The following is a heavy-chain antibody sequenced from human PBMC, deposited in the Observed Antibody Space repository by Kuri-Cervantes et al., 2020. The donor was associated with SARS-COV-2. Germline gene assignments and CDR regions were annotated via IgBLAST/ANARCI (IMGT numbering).Heavy chain of an antibody. D-gene: IGHD3-16*02. J-gene: IGHJ3*02. V-gene: IGHV4-34*01. CDR3: AGHHGADYDYVWGSYRRAKDDAFDI. CDR1: GGSFSGYY. CDR2: INHSGST. Sequence: SQTLSLTCAVYGGSFSGYYWSWIRQPPGKGLEWIGEINHSGSTNYNPSLKSRVTISVDTSKNQFSLKLSSVTAADTAVYYCAGHHGADYDYVWGSYRRAKDDAFDIWGQGTMVTVSS.